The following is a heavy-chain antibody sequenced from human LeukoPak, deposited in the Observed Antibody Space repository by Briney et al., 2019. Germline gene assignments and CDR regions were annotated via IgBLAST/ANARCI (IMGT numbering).Heavy chain of an antibody. CDR1: GFTFSSYE. J-gene: IGHJ5*02. Sequence: GGSLRLSCAASGFTFSSYEMNWVRQAPGKGLEWVSYISSSGSTIYYADSVKGRFTIPRDNAKNSLYLQMNSLRADDTAVYYCARDWSSSGVGWFDLWGQGTLVTVSS. CDR3: ARDWSSSGVGWFDL. V-gene: IGHV3-48*03. CDR2: ISSSGSTI. D-gene: IGHD6-6*01.